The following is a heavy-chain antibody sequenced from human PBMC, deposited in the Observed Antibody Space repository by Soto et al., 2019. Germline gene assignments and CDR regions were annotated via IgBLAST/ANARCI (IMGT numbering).Heavy chain of an antibody. D-gene: IGHD6-13*01. Sequence: SETLSLTCTVSGGSISSYYWSWIRQPPGKGLEWIGYIYYSGSTNYNPSLKSRVTISVDTSKNQFSLKLSSVTAADTAVYYCAREQQLGRQFDYWGQGTLVTVSS. CDR3: AREQQLGRQFDY. CDR2: IYYSGST. CDR1: GGSISSYY. J-gene: IGHJ4*02. V-gene: IGHV4-59*01.